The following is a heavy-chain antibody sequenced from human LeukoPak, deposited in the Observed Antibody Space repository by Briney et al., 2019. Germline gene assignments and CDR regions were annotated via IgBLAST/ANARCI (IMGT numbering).Heavy chain of an antibody. V-gene: IGHV3-23*01. CDR2: ISGSGGST. Sequence: GGSLRLSCAASGFTFSSYAMSWVRQAPGKGLKWVSAISGSGGSTYYADSVKGRFTISRDNSKNTLYLQMNSLRAEDTAVYYCAKDCSCTSCPLDYWGQGTLVTVSS. J-gene: IGHJ4*02. D-gene: IGHD2-2*01. CDR3: AKDCSCTSCPLDY. CDR1: GFTFSSYA.